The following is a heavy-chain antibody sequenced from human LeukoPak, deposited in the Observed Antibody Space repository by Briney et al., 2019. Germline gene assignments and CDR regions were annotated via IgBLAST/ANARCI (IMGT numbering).Heavy chain of an antibody. CDR1: GFTLSSYW. CDR2: ISSSSSTI. Sequence: GGSLRLSCAASGFTLSSYWMNWVRQAPGKGLAWVSYISSSSSTIYYADSVKGRFTISRDNAKNSLYLQMNSLRAEDTAVYYCARAANMVRGVILDYWGQGTLVTVSS. CDR3: ARAANMVRGVILDY. J-gene: IGHJ4*02. V-gene: IGHV3-48*01. D-gene: IGHD3-10*01.